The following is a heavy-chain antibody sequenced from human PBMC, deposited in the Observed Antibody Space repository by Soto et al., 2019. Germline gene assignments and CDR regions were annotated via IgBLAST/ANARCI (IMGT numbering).Heavy chain of an antibody. CDR1: GFTFSSFS. CDR2: IKKDGSEK. J-gene: IGHJ4*02. D-gene: IGHD2-21*02. CDR3: ARTRGVVTPYFDY. V-gene: IGHV3-7*01. Sequence: GGSLRLSCAASGFTFSSFSMSWVRQAPGKGLEWVATIKKDGSEKYYVDSVKGRFTISRDNAKNSLSLQMNSLRTEDTAVYYCARTRGVVTPYFDYWGQGTLVTVSS.